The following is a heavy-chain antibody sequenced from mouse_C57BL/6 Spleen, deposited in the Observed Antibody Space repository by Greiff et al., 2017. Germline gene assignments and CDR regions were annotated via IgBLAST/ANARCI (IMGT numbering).Heavy chain of an antibody. CDR1: GYTFTSYW. V-gene: IGHV1-69*01. J-gene: IGHJ3*01. Sequence: VQLQQPGAELVMPGASVKLSCKASGYTFTSYWMHWVKQRPGQGLEWIGEIDPSDSYTNYNQKFKGKSTLTVDKSSSTAYMQLSSLTSEDSAVYYCARGGAWKAYWGQGTLVTVSA. CDR3: ARGGAWKAY. CDR2: IDPSDSYT.